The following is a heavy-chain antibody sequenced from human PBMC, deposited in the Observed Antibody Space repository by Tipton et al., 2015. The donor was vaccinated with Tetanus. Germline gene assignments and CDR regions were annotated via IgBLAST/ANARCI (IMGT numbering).Heavy chain of an antibody. Sequence: SLRLSCAASGFTFSAYWMTWVRQAPGKGLEWVANIKHDGSENYYVDSVKGRFTISRDNAKNSLYLQMNSLRAEDTAVYYCARDPYPLRLGELSSPFDYWGQGTLVTVSS. J-gene: IGHJ4*02. CDR2: IKHDGSEN. D-gene: IGHD3-16*02. CDR3: ARDPYPLRLGELSSPFDY. CDR1: GFTFSAYW. V-gene: IGHV3-7*01.